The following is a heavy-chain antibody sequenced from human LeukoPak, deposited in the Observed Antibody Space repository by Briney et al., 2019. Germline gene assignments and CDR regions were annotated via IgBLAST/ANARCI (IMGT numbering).Heavy chain of an antibody. Sequence: TGGSLRLSCAASGFTFSSYWMSWVRQAPGKGLEWVANIKQDGSEKYYVDSVKGRFTISRDNAENSLYLQMNSLRVEDTAVYYCVREGGSDWYSGWFDPWGQGTLVTVSS. V-gene: IGHV3-7*01. CDR3: VREGGSDWYSGWFDP. CDR2: IKQDGSEK. J-gene: IGHJ5*02. D-gene: IGHD6-19*01. CDR1: GFTFSSYW.